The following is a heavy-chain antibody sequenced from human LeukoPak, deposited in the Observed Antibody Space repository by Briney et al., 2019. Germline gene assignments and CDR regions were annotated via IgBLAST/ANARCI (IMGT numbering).Heavy chain of an antibody. D-gene: IGHD2-15*01. CDR1: GGAFSSYA. J-gene: IGHJ4*02. CDR2: IIPIFGTA. CDR3: ASVYVMGYCSGGSCYSGLDY. V-gene: IGHV1-69*06. Sequence: SVKVSCKASGGAFSSYAISWVRQAPGQGLEWMGGIIPIFGTANYAQKFQGRVTITADKSTSTAYMELSSLRSEDTAVYYCASVYVMGYCSGGSCYSGLDYWGQGTLVTVSS.